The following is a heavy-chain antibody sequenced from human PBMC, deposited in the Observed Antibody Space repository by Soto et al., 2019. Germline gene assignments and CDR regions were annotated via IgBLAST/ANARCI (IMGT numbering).Heavy chain of an antibody. CDR1: GFTFSSYA. D-gene: IGHD5-18*01. V-gene: IGHV3-30-3*01. CDR2: ISYDGSNK. J-gene: IGHJ4*02. CDR3: ARGVGTWIQLWYYFDY. Sequence: GGSLRLSCAASGFTFSSYAMHWVRQAPGKGLEWVAVISYDGSNKYYADSVKGRFTISRDNSKNTLYLQMNSLRAEDTAVYYCARGVGTWIQLWYYFDYWGQGTLVTVSS.